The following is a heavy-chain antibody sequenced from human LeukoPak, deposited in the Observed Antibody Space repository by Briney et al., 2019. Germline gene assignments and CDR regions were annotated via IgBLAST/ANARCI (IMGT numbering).Heavy chain of an antibody. CDR1: GYSISSGYY. CDR3: ARGIFGVHYDILTGYYTGDFDY. V-gene: IGHV4-38-2*02. Sequence: SETLSLTCTVSGYSISSGYYWGWIRQPPGKGLEWIESIYHSGSTYYNPSLKSRVTISVDTSKNQFSLKLSSVTAADTAVYYCARGIFGVHYDILTGYYTGDFDYWGQGTLVTVSS. CDR2: IYHSGST. J-gene: IGHJ4*02. D-gene: IGHD3-9*01.